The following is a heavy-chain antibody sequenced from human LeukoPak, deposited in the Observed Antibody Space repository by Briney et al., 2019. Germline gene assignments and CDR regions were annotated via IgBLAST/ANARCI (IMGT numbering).Heavy chain of an antibody. Sequence: SETLSLTCTVSGASINGCYWSWIRQSPRKGMESLGYIYYTGSTNYNPSLKSRVTMSVNTSRNQFFWRLSSLPPADTPCNYCARVLDGGSYPNFDYWGQGNLVTVFS. D-gene: IGHD1-26*01. CDR3: ARVLDGGSYPNFDY. CDR1: GASINGCY. V-gene: IGHV4-59*01. CDR2: IYYTGST. J-gene: IGHJ4*02.